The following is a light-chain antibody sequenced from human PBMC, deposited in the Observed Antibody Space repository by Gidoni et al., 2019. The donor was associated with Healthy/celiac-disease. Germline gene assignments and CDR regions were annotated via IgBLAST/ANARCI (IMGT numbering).Light chain of an antibody. Sequence: IVLTQSPGTLSLSPGERATLSCRASQSVSSSYLAWYRQKPGQAPRLLIYGASSRATGIPDRLSGSGSGTDFTLTISRLEPEDFAVYYCQQYGSSPPSLTFGGGTKVEIK. CDR1: QSVSSSY. V-gene: IGKV3-20*01. CDR3: QQYGSSPPSLT. CDR2: GAS. J-gene: IGKJ4*01.